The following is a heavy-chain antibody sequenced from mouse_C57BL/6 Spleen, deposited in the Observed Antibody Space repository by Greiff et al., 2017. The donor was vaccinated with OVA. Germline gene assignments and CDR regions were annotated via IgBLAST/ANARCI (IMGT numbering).Heavy chain of an antibody. Sequence: QVQLQQSGPGLVQPSQSLSITCTVSGFSLTSYGVHWVRQSPGKGLEWLGVLWSGGSTDYNAAFISRLSISKDNSKSQVFFKMNSLQADDTAIYCCARRVYDGGAMDYWGQGTSVTVSS. D-gene: IGHD2-3*01. J-gene: IGHJ4*01. CDR3: ARRVYDGGAMDY. V-gene: IGHV2-2*01. CDR1: GFSLTSYG. CDR2: LWSGGST.